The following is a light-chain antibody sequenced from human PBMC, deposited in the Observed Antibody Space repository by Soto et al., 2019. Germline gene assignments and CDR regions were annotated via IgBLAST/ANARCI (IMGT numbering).Light chain of an antibody. CDR3: QQYESYSPST. J-gene: IGKJ5*01. Sequence: DIQMMQSPSTLSASIGDRVTITCRASQNINSWLAWYQQKPGRAPKLLIYDASTLESGVPSRFSGSGSGTEFTLTLASLQTEDFAAYYCQQYESYSPSTFGQGTRLDMK. CDR1: QNINSW. V-gene: IGKV1-5*01. CDR2: DAS.